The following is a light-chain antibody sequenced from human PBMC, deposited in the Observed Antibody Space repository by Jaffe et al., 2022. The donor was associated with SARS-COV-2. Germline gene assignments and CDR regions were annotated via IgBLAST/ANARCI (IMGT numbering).Light chain of an antibody. CDR1: SSDVGSYNL. Sequence: QSALTQPASVSGSPGQSITISCTGSSSDVGSYNLVSWYQQHPGKAPRLLIYEDTKRPPGISNRFSGSKSGNTASLTVSGLQAEDEADYHCCSYAGDGSFVFGTGTKVTVL. CDR3: CSYAGDGSFV. V-gene: IGLV2-23*02. J-gene: IGLJ1*01. CDR2: EDT.